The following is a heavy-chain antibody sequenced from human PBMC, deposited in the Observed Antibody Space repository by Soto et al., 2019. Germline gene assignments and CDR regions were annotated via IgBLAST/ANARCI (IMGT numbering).Heavy chain of an antibody. Sequence: RGSLRLSSAASVFTFSIYSMNWVGQAPGSGLEWVSSISSSSSYIYYADSVKGRFTISRDNAKNSLYLQMNRLRAEDTAVYYCARDIWQRGTDYYYYGMGVWGQGTTVTVSS. J-gene: IGHJ6*02. CDR3: ARDIWQRGTDYYYYGMGV. D-gene: IGHD6-25*01. CDR2: ISSSSSYI. V-gene: IGHV3-21*01. CDR1: VFTFSIYS.